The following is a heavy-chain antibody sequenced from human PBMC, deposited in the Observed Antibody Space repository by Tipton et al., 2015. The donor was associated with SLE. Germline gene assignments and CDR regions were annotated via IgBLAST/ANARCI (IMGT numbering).Heavy chain of an antibody. CDR2: VFYSGNT. J-gene: IGHJ5*02. CDR3: AREDSSSWFYTRFDP. Sequence: TLSLTCSVSGGSISTTYHYWGWIRQPPGKGLEWIGSVFYSGNTYYNESLQSRVTISIDTSKNHFSLKLYSVTAADTAVYYCAREDSSSWFYTRFDPWGQGTLVTVSS. V-gene: IGHV4-39*07. D-gene: IGHD2-2*02. CDR1: GGSISTTYHY.